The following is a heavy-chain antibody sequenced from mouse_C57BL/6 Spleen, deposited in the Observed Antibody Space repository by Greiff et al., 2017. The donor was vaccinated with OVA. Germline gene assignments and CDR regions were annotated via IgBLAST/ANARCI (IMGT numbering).Heavy chain of an antibody. Sequence: EVKLQESGPGLVKPSQSLSLTCSVTGYSITSGYYWNWIRQFPGNKLESMGYISYDGSNNYNPSLKNRISITRDTSKNQFFLKLNSVTTEDTATYYCARDWEGHVYYAMDYWGQGTSVTVSS. J-gene: IGHJ4*01. CDR2: ISYDGSN. V-gene: IGHV3-6*01. D-gene: IGHD3-3*01. CDR1: GYSITSGYY. CDR3: ARDWEGHVYYAMDY.